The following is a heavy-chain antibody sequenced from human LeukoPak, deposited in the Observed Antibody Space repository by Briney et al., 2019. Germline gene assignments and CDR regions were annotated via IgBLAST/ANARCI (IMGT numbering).Heavy chain of an antibody. Sequence: GRSQRLLCAASGFTFSSYGMHWVRHAPGEGRGWVVFISYDGSNKYYADSVKGRFTISRDNSKNTLYLQMSSLRTEDTAVYYCAKDHIRFSFYYYMDVWGKGTTVTISS. D-gene: IGHD3-3*01. CDR3: AKDHIRFSFYYYMDV. V-gene: IGHV3-30*15. J-gene: IGHJ6*03. CDR2: ISYDGSNK. CDR1: GFTFSSYG.